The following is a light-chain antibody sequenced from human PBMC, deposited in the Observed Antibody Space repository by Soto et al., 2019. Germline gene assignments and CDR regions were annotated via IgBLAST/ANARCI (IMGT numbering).Light chain of an antibody. CDR1: QAVSSY. V-gene: IGKV3-15*01. CDR3: QQDHNSPLT. CDR2: GAS. J-gene: IGKJ1*01. Sequence: EIVMTQSPATLSVSPGERATLSCMASQAVSSYLAWYQQKPGQAPRLLIYGASTRATGIPARFSGSGSGTDFTLTISRLQPEDFAVYYCQQDHNSPLTFGQGTKVDIK.